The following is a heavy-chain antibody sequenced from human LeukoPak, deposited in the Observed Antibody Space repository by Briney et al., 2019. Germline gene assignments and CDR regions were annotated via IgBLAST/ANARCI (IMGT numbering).Heavy chain of an antibody. V-gene: IGHV3-7*01. CDR2: IKQDGSEK. J-gene: IGHJ4*02. Sequence: PGGSLRLSCAASGFTFSSYWMSWVRQAPGKGLEWVANIKQDGSEKYYVDSVKGRFTISRDNAKKSVYLQMNSLRDEDTAVYYCAGDGGPLEYWGQGTLVTVSS. CDR3: AGDGGPLEY. CDR1: GFTFSSYW. D-gene: IGHD4-23*01.